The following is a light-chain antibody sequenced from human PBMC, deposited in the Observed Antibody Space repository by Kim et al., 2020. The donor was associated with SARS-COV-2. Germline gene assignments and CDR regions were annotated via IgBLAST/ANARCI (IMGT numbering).Light chain of an antibody. V-gene: IGLV2-14*03. Sequence: QSITNSCTGTSSDVGGYNYVSWYQQHPGKAPKLMIYDVSSRPSGVSNRFSGSKSGNTPSLTISGLQAEDEADYYCSSYTSSSTYVFGTGTKVTVL. CDR2: DVS. CDR1: SSDVGGYNY. CDR3: SSYTSSSTYV. J-gene: IGLJ1*01.